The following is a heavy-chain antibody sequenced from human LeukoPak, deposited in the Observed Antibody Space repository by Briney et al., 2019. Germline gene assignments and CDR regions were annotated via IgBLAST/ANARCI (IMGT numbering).Heavy chain of an antibody. D-gene: IGHD5-18*01. CDR3: TTEDTAMVFDY. V-gene: IGHV3-15*01. J-gene: IGHJ4*02. Sequence: GGSLRLSCAASGFTFSNAWMSWVRQAPGKGLEWVGRIKSKTDGGTTDYAAPVKCRFTISRDDSKNTLYLQMNSLKTEDTAVYYWTTEDTAMVFDYWGQGTLVTVSS. CDR1: GFTFSNAW. CDR2: IKSKTDGGTT.